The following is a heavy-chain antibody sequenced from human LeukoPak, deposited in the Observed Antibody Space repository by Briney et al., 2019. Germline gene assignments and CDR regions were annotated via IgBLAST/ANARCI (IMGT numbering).Heavy chain of an antibody. V-gene: IGHV3-30*18. J-gene: IGHJ4*02. CDR1: GFTFSNYT. Sequence: GGSLRLSCAASGFTFSNYTMHWVRQAPGKGLEWVAVVSSDGNSKYYADSMKGRFTISRDNSKNTLYLQINSLRADDTAVFYCAKDGGRAAAGTVDSWGQGALVTVSS. CDR2: VSSDGNSK. CDR3: AKDGGRAAAGTVDS. D-gene: IGHD6-13*01.